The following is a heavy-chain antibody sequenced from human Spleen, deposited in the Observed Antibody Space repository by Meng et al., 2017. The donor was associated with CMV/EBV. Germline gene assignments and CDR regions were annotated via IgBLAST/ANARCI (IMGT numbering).Heavy chain of an antibody. CDR3: ARYSSSWSRYFDY. V-gene: IGHV3-7*01. J-gene: IGHJ4*02. D-gene: IGHD6-13*01. Sequence: GESLKISCAASGFTVRSNYMTWVRQAPGKGLGWVAHIKQDGSEKYYVDSVKGRFTISRDNAKNSLYLLMNTLRAEDTAVYYCARYSSSWSRYFDYWGQGTLVTVSS. CDR1: GFTVRSNY. CDR2: IKQDGSEK.